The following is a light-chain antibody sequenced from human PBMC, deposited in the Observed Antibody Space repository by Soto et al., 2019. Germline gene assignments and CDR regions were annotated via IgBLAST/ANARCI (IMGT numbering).Light chain of an antibody. CDR3: SSYTGGNPSYV. Sequence: SALAPPPPASGSPGRPANLSCPGTTSYVGEYDYVSWNQQHPGKAPKLMIYEVTIRPSGVSDRFSGSKSGNTAALTVSGLHAEDEADYYCSSYTGGNPSYVFGAGTKV. J-gene: IGLJ1*01. CDR1: TSYVGEYDY. V-gene: IGLV2-8*01. CDR2: EVT.